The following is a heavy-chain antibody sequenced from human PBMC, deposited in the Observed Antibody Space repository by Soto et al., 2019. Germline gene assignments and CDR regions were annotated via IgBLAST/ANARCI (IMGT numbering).Heavy chain of an antibody. V-gene: IGHV3-23*01. CDR2: ISGGGGPT. J-gene: IGHJ4*02. CDR3: AKASGQWPD. D-gene: IGHD3-10*01. CDR1: GFTFSGYA. Sequence: GGSLRLSCAASGFTFSGYAMNWVRQAPGKGLEWVSTISGGGGPTDYADSVKGRFTISRDNSKNTLYLQMNSLRAEDTAVYYCAKASGQWPDWGQGTLVTVLL.